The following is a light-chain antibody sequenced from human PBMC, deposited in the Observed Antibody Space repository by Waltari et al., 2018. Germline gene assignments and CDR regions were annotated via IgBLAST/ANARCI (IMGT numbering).Light chain of an antibody. CDR2: GAS. J-gene: IGKJ2*01. CDR3: QVYGGSPPFT. Sequence: EIVLTQSPGTLSLSPGQRATLSCRASQSFPGNYLAWSQQKPGQGPRPLILGASPRASGIPDRFSGSGSGTDFSLTITRLETEDFAVYYCQVYGGSPPFTFGPGTTLEIK. V-gene: IGKV3-20*01. CDR1: QSFPGNY.